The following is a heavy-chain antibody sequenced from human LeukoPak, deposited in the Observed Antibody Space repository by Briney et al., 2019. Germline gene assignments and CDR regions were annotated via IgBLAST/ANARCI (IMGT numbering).Heavy chain of an antibody. Sequence: GASVKVSCKASGGTFTSYGISWVRQAPGQGLEWMGWISAYNGNTNYAQKLQGRVTMTTDTSTSTAYMELRSLRSDDTAVYYCAREDIVVVPAATYYYYGMDVWGQGTTVTVSS. CDR1: GGTFTSYG. V-gene: IGHV1-18*01. CDR3: AREDIVVVPAATYYYYGMDV. CDR2: ISAYNGNT. D-gene: IGHD2-2*01. J-gene: IGHJ6*02.